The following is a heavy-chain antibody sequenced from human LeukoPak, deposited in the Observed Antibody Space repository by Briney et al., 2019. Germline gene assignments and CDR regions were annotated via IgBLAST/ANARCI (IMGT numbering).Heavy chain of an antibody. V-gene: IGHV3-11*04. J-gene: IGHJ4*02. CDR3: ARADELMAAPDLDY. CDR1: EFTFSDYY. CDR2: ISSSGSTI. Sequence: PGGSLRLSCAAPEFTFSDYYMSWIRQAPGKGLEWVSYISSSGSTIYYADSVKGRFTISRDNAKNSLYLQMNSLRAEDTAVYYCARADELMAAPDLDYWGQGTLVTVSS. D-gene: IGHD2-8*01.